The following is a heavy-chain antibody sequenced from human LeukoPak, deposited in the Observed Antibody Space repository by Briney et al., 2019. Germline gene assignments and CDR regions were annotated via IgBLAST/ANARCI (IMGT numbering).Heavy chain of an antibody. Sequence: SETLSLTCTVSGGPISSYYWSWIRQPPGKGLEWIGYIYYSGSTYYNPSLKSRVTISVDTSKNQFSLKLSSVTAADTAVYYCARVLGVTGWFDPWGQGTLVTVSS. CDR2: IYYSGST. V-gene: IGHV4-59*12. D-gene: IGHD1-20*01. CDR1: GGPISSYY. CDR3: ARVLGVTGWFDP. J-gene: IGHJ5*02.